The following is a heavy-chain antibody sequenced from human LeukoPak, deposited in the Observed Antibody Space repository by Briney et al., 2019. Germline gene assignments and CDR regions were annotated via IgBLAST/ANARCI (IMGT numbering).Heavy chain of an antibody. V-gene: IGHV4-30-2*01. Sequence: SETLSLTCAVSGGSISSGGYPWSWIRQPPGKGLEWIGYIYHSGSTYYNPSLKSRVTISVDRSKNQFSLKLSSVTAADTAVYYCARSSHYYGSGSYYDYWGQGTLVTVSS. J-gene: IGHJ4*02. CDR2: IYHSGST. D-gene: IGHD3-10*01. CDR3: ARSSHYYGSGSYYDY. CDR1: GGSISSGGYP.